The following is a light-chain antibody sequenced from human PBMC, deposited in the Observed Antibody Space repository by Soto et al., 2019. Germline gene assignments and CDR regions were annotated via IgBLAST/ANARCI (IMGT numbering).Light chain of an antibody. CDR3: QQYNHYLST. CDR2: DAS. Sequence: DIQMTQSPSTLSASVGDRVTITCRASQNINRWLAWYRQKPGKAPELLIYDASSLKDGVPSRFSGSGSGTEFTLNISSLQHADFPTYFCQQYNHYLSTFGQGTKVE. CDR1: QNINRW. J-gene: IGKJ1*01. V-gene: IGKV1-5*01.